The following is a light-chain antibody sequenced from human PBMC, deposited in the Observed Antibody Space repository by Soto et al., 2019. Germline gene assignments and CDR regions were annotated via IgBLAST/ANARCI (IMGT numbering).Light chain of an antibody. CDR3: QQYHNWPPIT. V-gene: IGKV3-15*01. CDR2: AAS. CDR1: QSVSSN. Sequence: EIVLTQSPATLSVSPGERATLSCRASQSVSSNLAWYQQKPGQAPRLLIYAASTRATGIPVRFSGSGSGTEFTLTISSLQSEDSAIYYCQQYHNWPPITFGQGTRLEIK. J-gene: IGKJ5*01.